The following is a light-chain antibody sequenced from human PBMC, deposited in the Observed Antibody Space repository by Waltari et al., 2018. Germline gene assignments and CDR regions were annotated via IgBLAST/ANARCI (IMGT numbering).Light chain of an antibody. V-gene: IGKV3-20*01. Sequence: EIVLTQSPGTLSLSPAQRATPSCRASQTITSNYLAWYQHKPGQAPRLLIYGASSRATGIPDRFSGSGSGTDFTLTISRLEPTDSAVYYCQQYGSSPPWTFGQGTKVEIK. CDR2: GAS. J-gene: IGKJ1*01. CDR3: QQYGSSPPWT. CDR1: QTITSNY.